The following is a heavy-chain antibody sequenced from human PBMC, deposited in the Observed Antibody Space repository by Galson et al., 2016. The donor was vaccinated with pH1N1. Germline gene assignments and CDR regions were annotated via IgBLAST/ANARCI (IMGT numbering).Heavy chain of an antibody. D-gene: IGHD5-12*01. CDR3: AKVSGWLFDAFDI. J-gene: IGHJ3*02. CDR1: GFTFDDYA. Sequence: SLRLSCAASGFTFDDYAMHWVRQAPGKGLEWVSGISWNSGSIGYADSVKGRFTISRDNAQNSLYLQMNSLRAEDTALYYCAKVSGWLFDAFDIWGQGTMVTVSS. V-gene: IGHV3-9*01. CDR2: ISWNSGSI.